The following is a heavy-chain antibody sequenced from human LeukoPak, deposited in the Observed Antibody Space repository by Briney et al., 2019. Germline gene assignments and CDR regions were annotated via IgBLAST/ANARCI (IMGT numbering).Heavy chain of an antibody. CDR2: TKQDGSEK. J-gene: IGHJ4*02. CDR3: GRDFDGYYYSAYYVDY. V-gene: IGHV3-7*03. D-gene: IGHD5-24*01. CDR1: GFTFSSYW. Sequence: GGSLRLSCAASGFTFSSYWMSWVRQAPGKGLEWVAKTKQDGSEKYYVDSVKGRFTISRDNAKNSLYLQMNTLRTEDTAVYYCGRDFDGYYYSAYYVDYWGQGTLVTVSS.